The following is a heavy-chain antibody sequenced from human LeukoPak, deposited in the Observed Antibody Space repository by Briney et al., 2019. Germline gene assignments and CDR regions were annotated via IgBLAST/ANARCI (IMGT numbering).Heavy chain of an antibody. V-gene: IGHV3-23*01. J-gene: IGHJ6*02. CDR2: ISGSGGST. Sequence: GGSLRLSCAASGFTFSSYAMSWVRQAPGKGLEWVSAISGSGGSTYYADSVKGRFTISRDNSKNTLYLQMSSLRAEDTAVYYCAAKQWLVHLMSYYYGMDVWGQGTTVTVSS. D-gene: IGHD6-19*01. CDR3: AAKQWLVHLMSYYYGMDV. CDR1: GFTFSSYA.